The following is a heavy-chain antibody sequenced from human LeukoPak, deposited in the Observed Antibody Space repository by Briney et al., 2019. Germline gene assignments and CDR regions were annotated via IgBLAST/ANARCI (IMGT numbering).Heavy chain of an antibody. V-gene: IGHV3-21*01. CDR2: ISSSSSYI. J-gene: IGHJ4*02. CDR3: ARGRPLMVYYFYY. Sequence: GGSLRLSCAASGFTFSSYSMNWVRQAPGKGLEWVSSISSSSSYIYYADSVKGRFTISRDNAKNSLYLQMNSLRAEDTAVYYCARGRPLMVYYFYYWGQGTLVTVSS. D-gene: IGHD3-10*01. CDR1: GFTFSSYS.